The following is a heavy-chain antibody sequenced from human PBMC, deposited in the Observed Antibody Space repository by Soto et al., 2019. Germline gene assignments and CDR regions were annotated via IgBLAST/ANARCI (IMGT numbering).Heavy chain of an antibody. V-gene: IGHV3-48*02. D-gene: IGHD7-27*01. CDR3: ARDLNWAFDY. J-gene: IGHJ4*02. CDR1: GFTFSSYT. Sequence: EVQLVESGGGLIRPGGSLRLSCAASGFTFSSYTMNWVRQAPGKGLEWLSFTSSSSTSISYSDSVKGRFTISRDNAKNSVYLQMNSLRDEDTAVYYCARDLNWAFDYWGQGTLVTVSP. CDR2: TSSSSTSI.